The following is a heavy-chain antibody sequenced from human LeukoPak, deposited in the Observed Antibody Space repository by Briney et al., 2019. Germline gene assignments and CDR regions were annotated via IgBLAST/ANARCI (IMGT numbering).Heavy chain of an antibody. CDR2: IKEAWSEK. J-gene: IGHJ4*01. CDR1: GFTFSNYR. CDR3: ARGGRTSSWFDFYC. D-gene: IGHD2-2*01. Sequence: PGGPLRLSCAASGFTFSNYRMRWLRQAPGKALELMANIKEAWSEKYYVHSVKRRFTISRHNDKNSVHLQMNNLRAEDTVVYYFARGGRTSSWFDFYCWGHGIPVSVS. V-gene: IGHV3-7*04.